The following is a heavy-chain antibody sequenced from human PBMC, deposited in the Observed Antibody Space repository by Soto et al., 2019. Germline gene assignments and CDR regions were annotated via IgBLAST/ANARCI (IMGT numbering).Heavy chain of an antibody. Sequence: QVQLVQSGAEVRKPGSSVRVSCKASGGSFNRHTISWVRQAPGQGLEWMGGIIPIFGTANYAQKFQGRVTITADKSTSTAYMELSSLRSEDTAVYYCARAGDSGSSWGQGTLVTVSS. CDR3: ARAGDSGSS. CDR2: IIPIFGTA. D-gene: IGHD1-26*01. V-gene: IGHV1-69*06. CDR1: GGSFNRHT. J-gene: IGHJ5*02.